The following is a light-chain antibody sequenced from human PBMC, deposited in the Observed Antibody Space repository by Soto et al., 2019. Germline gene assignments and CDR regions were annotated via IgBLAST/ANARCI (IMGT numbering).Light chain of an antibody. V-gene: IGLV1-44*01. CDR1: SSNIGINT. Sequence: QSVLTQPPSVSATPGQRVTISCSGGSSNIGINTVNWYQQLPGTAPKILIYRTNQRPSGVPARFSGSRSGTSASLAIGGRQYEDEATYHCAAWDDSLNGPVFGGGTKLTVL. CDR2: RTN. J-gene: IGLJ2*01. CDR3: AAWDDSLNGPV.